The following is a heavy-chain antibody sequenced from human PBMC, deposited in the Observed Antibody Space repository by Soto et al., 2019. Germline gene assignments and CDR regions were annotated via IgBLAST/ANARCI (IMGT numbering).Heavy chain of an antibody. Sequence: SETLSLTCTVSGGSISSYYWSWIRQPPGKGLEWIGYIYYSGSTNYNPSLKSRVTISVDTSKNQFSLKLSSVTAADTAVYYCARDQCSGGSCLDAFDIWGHGTMVTVSS. CDR1: GGSISSYY. V-gene: IGHV4-59*01. CDR2: IYYSGST. J-gene: IGHJ3*02. CDR3: ARDQCSGGSCLDAFDI. D-gene: IGHD2-15*01.